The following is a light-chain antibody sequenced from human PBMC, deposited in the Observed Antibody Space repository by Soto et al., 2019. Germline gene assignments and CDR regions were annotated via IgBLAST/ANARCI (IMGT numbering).Light chain of an antibody. CDR1: QSVTSN. CDR2: RAS. CDR3: QQYNNWPPIT. J-gene: IGKJ5*01. V-gene: IGKV3-15*01. Sequence: EIVMTQSPATLSVYPGERVTLHCRASQSVTSNLAWYQHKPGQSPRLLIYRASARATGVPDRFSGSGSGTEFTLTISSLQSEDFAVYYCQQYNNWPPITFGQGTRLEI.